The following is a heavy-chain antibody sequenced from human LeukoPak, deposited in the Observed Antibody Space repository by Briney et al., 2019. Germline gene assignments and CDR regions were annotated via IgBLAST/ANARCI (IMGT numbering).Heavy chain of an antibody. J-gene: IGHJ4*02. D-gene: IGHD4-11*01. V-gene: IGHV3-30*02. CDR3: AAMTSVTTGDY. Sequence: PGGSLRLSCAASGFPFSSYGMHWVRQAPGKGLEWVAFIPYDGSDKFYADSVKGRFTISRDNSKNTLYLQMNSLRAEDMAVYYCAAMTSVTTGDYWGQGTLVTVSS. CDR2: IPYDGSDK. CDR1: GFPFSSYG.